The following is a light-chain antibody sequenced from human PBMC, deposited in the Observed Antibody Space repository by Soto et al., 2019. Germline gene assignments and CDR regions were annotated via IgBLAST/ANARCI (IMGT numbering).Light chain of an antibody. V-gene: IGKV3-11*01. CDR2: DAS. CDR3: QQRSNWPRT. Sequence: EIVMTQSRATLSVSPGERATLSCRASQSVSSKLAWYQQKPGQAPRVLIYDASNRATGIPARFSGSGSGTDFTLTISSLEPEDFVVYYCQQRSNWPRTFGQGTKV. J-gene: IGKJ1*01. CDR1: QSVSSK.